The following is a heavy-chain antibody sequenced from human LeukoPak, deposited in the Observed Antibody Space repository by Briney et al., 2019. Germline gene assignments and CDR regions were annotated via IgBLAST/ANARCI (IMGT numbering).Heavy chain of an antibody. CDR3: ARDGYGGVDY. J-gene: IGHJ4*02. V-gene: IGHV4-59*01. CDR1: GGSFSNYY. D-gene: IGHD3-10*01. Sequence: SETLSLTCAVYGGSFSNYYWSWIRQPPGKGLEWIGYIYHSGSTKYNPSLKSRVTISVDTSKKQFSLKLSSVTAADTAVYYCARDGYGGVDYWGQGTLVTVSS. CDR2: IYHSGST.